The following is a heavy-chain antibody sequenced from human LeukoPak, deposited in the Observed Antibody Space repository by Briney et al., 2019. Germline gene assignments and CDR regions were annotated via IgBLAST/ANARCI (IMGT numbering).Heavy chain of an antibody. D-gene: IGHD2-21*01. CDR1: GYTFTSYG. Sequence: SVKVSCKASGYTFTSYGISWVRQAPVQGLEWMGWISPYNGNTNYAPKLQGRLTMTTDTSTSTAYMELRSLRSDDTAVYYCARDRQCGYWGQGTLVTVSS. V-gene: IGHV1-18*01. CDR2: ISPYNGNT. J-gene: IGHJ4*02. CDR3: ARDRQCGY.